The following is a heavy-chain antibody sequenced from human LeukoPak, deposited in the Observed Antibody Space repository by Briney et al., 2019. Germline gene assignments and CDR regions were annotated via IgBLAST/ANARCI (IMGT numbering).Heavy chain of an antibody. V-gene: IGHV3-23*01. CDR2: ISGSGDST. J-gene: IGHJ4*02. CDR1: GFTFSSYA. D-gene: IGHD5-12*01. CDR3: AKDNRLVATTIDY. Sequence: GGSLRLSCAASGFTFSSYAMSWARQAPGKGLEWVSAISGSGDSTYYADSVKGRFTISRDDSKNTLYLQMNSLRAEDTAVYYCAKDNRLVATTIDYWGQGTLVTVSS.